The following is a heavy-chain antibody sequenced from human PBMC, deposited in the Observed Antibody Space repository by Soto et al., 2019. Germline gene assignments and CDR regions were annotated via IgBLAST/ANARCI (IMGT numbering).Heavy chain of an antibody. CDR2: IYYSGST. Sequence: SETLSLTCTVSGGYINNYYWSWIRQPPGKGLEWIGYIYYSGSTYYNPSLKSRVTISVDTSKNQFSLKLSSVTAADTAVYYCARIVVVSSYYYGMDVWGQGTTVTVSS. V-gene: IGHV4-59*08. CDR3: ARIVVVSSYYYGMDV. D-gene: IGHD3-22*01. J-gene: IGHJ6*02. CDR1: GGYINNYY.